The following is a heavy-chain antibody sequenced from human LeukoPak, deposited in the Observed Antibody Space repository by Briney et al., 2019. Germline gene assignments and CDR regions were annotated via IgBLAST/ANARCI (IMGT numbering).Heavy chain of an antibody. CDR2: ISAYNGNT. D-gene: IGHD3-22*01. CDR1: GDTFTSYG. J-gene: IGHJ4*02. CDR3: ARDGDYDSSGYPPTRVDY. Sequence: ASVKVSCKASGDTFTSYGISWVRQAPGQGLEWMGWISAYNGNTNYAQKLQGRVTMTTDTSTSTAYMELRSLRSDDTAVYYCARDGDYDSSGYPPTRVDYWGQGTLVTVSS. V-gene: IGHV1-18*01.